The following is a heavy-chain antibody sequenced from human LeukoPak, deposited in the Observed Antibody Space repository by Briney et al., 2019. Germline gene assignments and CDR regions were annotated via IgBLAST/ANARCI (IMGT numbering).Heavy chain of an antibody. CDR2: IIPILGIA. CDR1: GGTFSSYA. D-gene: IGHD3-16*01. Sequence: ASVKVSCKASGGTFSSYAISWVRQAPGQELEWMGRIIPILGIANYAQKFQGRVTVTADKSTSTAYMELSSLRSEDTTVYYCASPSGGNYYYYGMVVWGQGTTVTVSS. V-gene: IGHV1-69*04. J-gene: IGHJ6*02. CDR3: ASPSGGNYYYYGMVV.